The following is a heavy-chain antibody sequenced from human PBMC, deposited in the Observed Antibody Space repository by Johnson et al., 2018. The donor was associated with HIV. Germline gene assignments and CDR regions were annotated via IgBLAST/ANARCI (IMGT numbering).Heavy chain of an antibody. CDR1: AFTFSNYA. CDR3: AKALLLTTATSRDAFDI. Sequence: QLVESGGGVVQPGRSLRLACAASAFTFSNYAMHWVRQAPGKGLEWVAVISYDGSNKYYADSVTGRFTVSRDNSKNTLYLQMNSLRAEDTAVYYCAKALLLTTATSRDAFDIWGQGTMVTVSS. J-gene: IGHJ3*02. CDR2: ISYDGSNK. V-gene: IGHV3-30-3*01. D-gene: IGHD4-17*01.